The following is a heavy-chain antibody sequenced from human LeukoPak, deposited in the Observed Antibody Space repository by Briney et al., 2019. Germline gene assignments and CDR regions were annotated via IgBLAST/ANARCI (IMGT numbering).Heavy chain of an antibody. V-gene: IGHV1-2*06. CDR2: INPNSGGT. J-gene: IGHJ4*02. CDR3: ARGGRGVTHDLDY. D-gene: IGHD2-21*02. Sequence: ASVKVSCKASGYTFTGHYMHWVRQAPGQGLEWMGRINPNSGGTNYAQKFQGRVTMTRDTSISTAYMELSRLRSDDTAVYYCARGGRGVTHDLDYWGQGTLVTVSS. CDR1: GYTFTGHY.